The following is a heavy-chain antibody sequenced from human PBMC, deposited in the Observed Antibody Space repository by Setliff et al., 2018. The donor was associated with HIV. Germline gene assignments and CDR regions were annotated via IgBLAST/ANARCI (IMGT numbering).Heavy chain of an antibody. CDR2: VYYRGIT. D-gene: IGHD2-8*02. CDR1: GGSLTSSSYY. Sequence: SLTCTVSGGSLTSSSYYWGWIRQPPGKGLEWLGLVYYRGITFYSPSLKSPVTISIDTSKSQFSLRLSSVTAADTAVCYCARWRDSTGSLRGHFDYWGHGKLVTV. CDR3: ARWRDSTGSLRGHFDY. V-gene: IGHV4-39*01. J-gene: IGHJ4*01.